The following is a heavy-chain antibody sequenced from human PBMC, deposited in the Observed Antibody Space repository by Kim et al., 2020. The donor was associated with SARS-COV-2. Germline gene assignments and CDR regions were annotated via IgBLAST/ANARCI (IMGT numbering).Heavy chain of an antibody. CDR2: ISYDGSNK. CDR3: ARDLGSGYYYDSSGFYGMDV. Sequence: GGSLRLSCAASGFTFSSYALHWVRQAPGKGLEWVAVISYDGSNKYYADSVKGRFTISRDNSKNTLYLQMNSLRAEDTAVYYCARDLGSGYYYDSSGFYGMDVWGQGTTVTVSS. V-gene: IGHV3-30-3*01. CDR1: GFTFSSYA. D-gene: IGHD3-22*01. J-gene: IGHJ6*02.